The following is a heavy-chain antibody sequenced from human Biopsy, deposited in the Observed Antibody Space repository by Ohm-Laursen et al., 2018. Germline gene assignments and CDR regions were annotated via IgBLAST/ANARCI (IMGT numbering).Heavy chain of an antibody. CDR2: IVPILGHL. Sequence: SVKVSCNAPGGPSSNYAFSWVRQAPGQGLEWVGRIVPILGHLNYAQRFQGRVSITADKSTTYVYMELSRLTSGDTAVYYCAADADGYYTEFDYWGPGTLVTVSS. J-gene: IGHJ4*02. CDR3: AADADGYYTEFDY. V-gene: IGHV1-69*04. D-gene: IGHD3-3*01. CDR1: GGPSSNYA.